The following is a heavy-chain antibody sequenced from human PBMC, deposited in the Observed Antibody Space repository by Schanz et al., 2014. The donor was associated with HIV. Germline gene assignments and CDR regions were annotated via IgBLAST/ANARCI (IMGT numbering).Heavy chain of an antibody. D-gene: IGHD3-10*01. CDR2: INHNENT. CDR3: ARGPWAGSGSYPLDY. Sequence: QVRLQQWGAGLLKPSETLSLTCAVYGGSFSGHYWSWIRQPPGKGLEWIGQINHNENTNYNPYLKSRVTIPLDTSKNQFSLKLNSATAADTATYYCARGPWAGSGSYPLDYWGQGTLVTVSS. J-gene: IGHJ4*02. CDR1: GGSFSGHY. V-gene: IGHV4-34*02.